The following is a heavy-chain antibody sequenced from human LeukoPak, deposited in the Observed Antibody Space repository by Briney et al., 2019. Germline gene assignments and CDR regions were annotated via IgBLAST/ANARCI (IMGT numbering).Heavy chain of an antibody. CDR2: ISGSGGST. CDR1: GFTFSSYA. CDR3: AKSIGWLQSSPWLN. J-gene: IGHJ4*02. V-gene: IGHV3-23*01. Sequence: GGSLRLSCAASGFTFSSYAMSWVRQAPGKGLEWVSAISGSGGSTYYADSVKGRFTISRDNSKNTLYLQMNSLRAEDTAVYYCAKSIGWLQSSPWLNWGQGTLVTVSS. D-gene: IGHD5-24*01.